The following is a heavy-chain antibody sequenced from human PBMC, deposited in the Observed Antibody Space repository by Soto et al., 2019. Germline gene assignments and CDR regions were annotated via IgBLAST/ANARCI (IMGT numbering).Heavy chain of an antibody. CDR2: IYHSGTS. V-gene: IGHV4-30-2*01. J-gene: IGHJ4*02. CDR3: ARGRLVPAVKFDY. Sequence: PSETLSLTCTVSGGSISSGGFSWSWIRQPPGKGLEWIGYIYHSGTSFYNPSLKSRVTISVDGSKNQFSLKVNSVTAADTAVYYCARGRLVPAVKFDYWGLGTLVTVSS. D-gene: IGHD2-2*01. CDR1: GGSISSGGFS.